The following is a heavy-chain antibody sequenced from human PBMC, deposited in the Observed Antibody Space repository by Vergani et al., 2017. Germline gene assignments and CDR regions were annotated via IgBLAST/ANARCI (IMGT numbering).Heavy chain of an antibody. D-gene: IGHD3-10*01. CDR3: ARDSAYYGSGNVDY. CDR2: ISSSSSTI. V-gene: IGHV3-48*01. CDR1: GFTFSSYS. J-gene: IGHJ4*02. Sequence: EVQLVESGGGLVQPGGSLRLSCAASGFTFSSYSMNWVRQAPGKGLEWVSYISSSSSTIYYADSVKGRFTISRDNAKNSLYLQMNSLRAEDTAVYYCARDSAYYGSGNVDYWGQGTLVTVSS.